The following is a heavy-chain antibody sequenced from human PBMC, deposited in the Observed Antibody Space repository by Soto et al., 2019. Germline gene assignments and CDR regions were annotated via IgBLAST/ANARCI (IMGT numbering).Heavy chain of an antibody. D-gene: IGHD3-10*01. Sequence: SETLSLTCTVSGGSISSYYWSWIRQPPGKGLEWIGYIYYSGSTNYNPSLKSRVTISVDTSKNQFSLKLSSVTAADTAVYYCARVTTYYYGSGSYYWHYFDYWGQVTLVPVS. CDR1: GGSISSYY. V-gene: IGHV4-59*01. J-gene: IGHJ4*02. CDR3: ARVTTYYYGSGSYYWHYFDY. CDR2: IYYSGST.